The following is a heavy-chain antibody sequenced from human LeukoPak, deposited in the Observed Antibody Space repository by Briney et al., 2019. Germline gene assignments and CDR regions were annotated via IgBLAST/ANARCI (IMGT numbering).Heavy chain of an antibody. CDR3: AKGPRQQLVTRFDN. J-gene: IGHJ4*02. Sequence: PGGSLRLSCAASGFTFSTYAVLWVRQARGKGLEWVSGISGSGGSTYYADSVKGRFTVSRDNSKSTLYLQMSSLRADDTAVYYCAKGPRQQLVTRFDNWGQGTLVTVSS. D-gene: IGHD6-13*01. CDR2: ISGSGGST. V-gene: IGHV3-23*01. CDR1: GFTFSTYA.